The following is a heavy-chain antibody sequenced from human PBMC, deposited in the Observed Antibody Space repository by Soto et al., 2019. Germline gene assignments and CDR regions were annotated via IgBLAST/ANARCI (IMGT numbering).Heavy chain of an antibody. CDR1: GFTFSSYA. D-gene: IGHD3-22*01. CDR3: ARDYDSSGYYYFTDKRGYFQH. V-gene: IGHV3-30-3*01. CDR2: ISYDGSNK. J-gene: IGHJ1*01. Sequence: GGSLRLSCAASGFTFSSYAMHWVRQAPGKGLEWVAVISYDGSNKYYADSVKGRFTISRDNSKNTLYLQMNSLRAEDTAVYYCARDYDSSGYYYFTDKRGYFQHWGQGTLVTVSS.